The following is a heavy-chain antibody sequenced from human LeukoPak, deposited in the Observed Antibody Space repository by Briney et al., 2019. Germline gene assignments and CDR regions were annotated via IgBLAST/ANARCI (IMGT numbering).Heavy chain of an antibody. CDR3: WGKLRLWFGDRFWGNALDI. CDR1: GLTCSDYC. V-gene: IGHV3-30*02. J-gene: IGHJ3*02. Sequence: PAGSLSLSCAAYGLTCSDYCLSWVRQPPGKGLEWVAYIRYDGSKKDYADSVRGGITLAKNNSKNTLYLQMTTLTPETAVYYYWGKLRLWFGDRFWGNALDIWGQGTMVTVSS. D-gene: IGHD3-10*01. CDR2: IRYDGSKK.